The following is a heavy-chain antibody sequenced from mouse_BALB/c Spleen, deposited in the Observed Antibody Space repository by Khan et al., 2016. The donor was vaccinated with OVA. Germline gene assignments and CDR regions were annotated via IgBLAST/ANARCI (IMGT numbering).Heavy chain of an antibody. CDR2: INPSNGYT. Sequence: VQLQQSGAELARPGASVKMSCKASGYTFTSYTIHWIKLRPGQGLEWIGFINPSNGYTNYNQKFKDKATLTADKSSTTVYMQLSSLTSDASAVYNCVRDWAYHRNDGWFAYWGQGTLVTVSA. CDR3: VRDWAYHRNDGWFAY. V-gene: IGHV1-4*01. D-gene: IGHD2-14*01. J-gene: IGHJ3*01. CDR1: GYTFTSYT.